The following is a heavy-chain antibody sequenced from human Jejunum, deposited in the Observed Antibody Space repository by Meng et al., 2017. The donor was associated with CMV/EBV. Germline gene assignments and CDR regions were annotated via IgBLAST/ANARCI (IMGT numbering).Heavy chain of an antibody. CDR2: IKSKTDDGTT. CDR1: W. J-gene: IGHJ4*02. V-gene: IGHV3-15*01. D-gene: IGHD3-3*01. CDR3: TTFTYYDFWSGFFSDPFDY. Sequence: WMNWVRQAPGKVLECVGRIKSKTDDGTTDYAAPVKGRFTISRDDSKNTLYLQMNSLKTEDTAIYYCTTFTYYDFWSGFFSDPFDYWGQGTLVTVSS.